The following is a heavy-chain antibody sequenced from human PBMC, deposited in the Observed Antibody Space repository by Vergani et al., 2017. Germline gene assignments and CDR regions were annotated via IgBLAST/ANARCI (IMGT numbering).Heavy chain of an antibody. V-gene: IGHV4-39*01. D-gene: IGHD6-19*01. CDR3: AGHSTVEWLVKLGWIDP. J-gene: IGHJ5*02. CDR1: GASIRSSNYY. Sequence: QLQLRESGPGLVKPSATLSLTCSVSGASIRSSNYYWGWIRQPPGKGLEWIASIYYSGSTYYNPSLKSRVTISVDTSKNQFPLKLSSVTAADTAVYFCAGHSTVEWLVKLGWIDPWGQGILVTVSS. CDR2: IYYSGST.